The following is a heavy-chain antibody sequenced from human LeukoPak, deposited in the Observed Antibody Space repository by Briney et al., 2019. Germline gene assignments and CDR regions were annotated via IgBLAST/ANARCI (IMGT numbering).Heavy chain of an antibody. D-gene: IGHD5-12*01. CDR3: ARGKYGGYLIAY. Sequence: GGSLRLSCGASGFTFTTHWIHWVRQAPGKGLVWVSRIKPDGSDTNYADSVKGRFTISRDNAKNTVYLQMNSLRAEETAVYYGARGKYGGYLIAYWGQGPLLTVSS. V-gene: IGHV3-74*01. J-gene: IGHJ4*02. CDR2: IKPDGSDT. CDR1: GFTFTTHW.